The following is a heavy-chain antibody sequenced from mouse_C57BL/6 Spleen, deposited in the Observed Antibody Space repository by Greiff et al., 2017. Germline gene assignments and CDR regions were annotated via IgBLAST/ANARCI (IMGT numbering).Heavy chain of an antibody. J-gene: IGHJ4*01. CDR3: ARWGTVVATDYAMDY. V-gene: IGHV7-3*01. D-gene: IGHD1-1*01. CDR2: IRNKANGYTT. CDR1: GFTFTDYY. Sequence: EVQVVESGGGLVQPGGSLSLSCAASGFTFTDYYMSWVRQPPGKALEWLGFIRNKANGYTTEYSASVKGRFTISRDNSQSILYLQMNALRAEDSATYYCARWGTVVATDYAMDYGGQGTSVTVSS.